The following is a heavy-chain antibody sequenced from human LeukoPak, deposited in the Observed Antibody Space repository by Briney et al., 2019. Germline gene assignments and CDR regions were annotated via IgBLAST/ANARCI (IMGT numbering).Heavy chain of an antibody. Sequence: SETLSLTCTVSGGSISSSSYYWGWIRQPPGKGLEWIGSIYYSGSTYYNPSLKSRVTISVDTSKNQFSLKLSSVTAADTAVYYCARQVDYGDYRLPGFDYWGQGTLVTVSS. J-gene: IGHJ4*02. CDR3: ARQVDYGDYRLPGFDY. CDR2: IYYSGST. CDR1: GGSISSSSYY. V-gene: IGHV4-39*01. D-gene: IGHD4-17*01.